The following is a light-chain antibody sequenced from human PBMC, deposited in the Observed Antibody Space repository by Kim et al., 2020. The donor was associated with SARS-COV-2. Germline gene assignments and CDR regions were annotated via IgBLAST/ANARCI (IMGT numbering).Light chain of an antibody. CDR1: QSISRY. CDR3: QQRSNWPLT. V-gene: IGKV3-11*01. Sequence: LSPGEIATLSCRASQSISRYLAWYQQNPGQAPRLLIYDASNRATGIPARFSGSGSGTDFTLTINSLEPEDFAVYYCQQRSNWPLTFGGGTKVDIK. CDR2: DAS. J-gene: IGKJ4*01.